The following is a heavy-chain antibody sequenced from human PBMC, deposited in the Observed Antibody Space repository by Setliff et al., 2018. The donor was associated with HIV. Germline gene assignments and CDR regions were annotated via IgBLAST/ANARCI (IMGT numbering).Heavy chain of an antibody. CDR2: INHSGST. V-gene: IGHV4-38-2*02. CDR1: GYSISSGYY. D-gene: IGHD2-15*01. Sequence: SETLSLTCTVTGYSISSGYYWSWIRQPPGKGLEWIGEINHSGSTNYNPSLKSRVTIPVDTSMNQFSLKLSSVTTADTAVYYCARATATWLVDNWGQGTLVTVSS. J-gene: IGHJ4*02. CDR3: ARATATWLVDN.